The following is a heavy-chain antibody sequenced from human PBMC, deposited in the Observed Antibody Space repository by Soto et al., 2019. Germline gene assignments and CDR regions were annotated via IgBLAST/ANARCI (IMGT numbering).Heavy chain of an antibody. Sequence: QVQLQHWGAGLLKPSETLSLTCAVYGGSFSGYYWSWIRQPPGKGLEWIGEINHSGSTNYNPSLKSRVTISVDTSKNQVSLKVSSVTAADTAVYYCARDGYYYDSLRDCDIWGQGTMVTVSS. CDR1: GGSFSGYY. J-gene: IGHJ3*02. CDR3: ARDGYYYDSLRDCDI. CDR2: INHSGST. V-gene: IGHV4-34*01. D-gene: IGHD3-22*01.